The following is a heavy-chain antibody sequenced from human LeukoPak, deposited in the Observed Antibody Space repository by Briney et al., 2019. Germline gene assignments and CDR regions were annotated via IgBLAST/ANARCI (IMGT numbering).Heavy chain of an antibody. J-gene: IGHJ6*03. D-gene: IGHD6-19*01. CDR3: ARDTKEQWLETRRYYYYYYMDV. Sequence: GGSLRLSCAASGFTISSYWMSWVRQAPGKGLEWVANIKQDGSEKYYVDSVKGRFTISRDNAKNSLYLQMNSLRAEDTAVYYCARDTKEQWLETRRYYYYYYMDVWGKGTTVTVSS. CDR1: GFTISSYW. CDR2: IKQDGSEK. V-gene: IGHV3-7*01.